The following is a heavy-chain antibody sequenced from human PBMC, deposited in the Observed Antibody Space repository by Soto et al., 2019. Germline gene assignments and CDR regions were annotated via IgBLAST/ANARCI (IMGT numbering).Heavy chain of an antibody. CDR1: GFTFTSSA. D-gene: IGHD1-26*01. CDR2: IVVGSGNT. CDR3: AAEVWGGSYSGVDY. Sequence: KMSGASVKVSCKASGFTFTSSAVQWVRQARGQRLEWIGWIVVGSGNTNYAQKFQERVTITRDMSTSTAYMELSSLRSEDTAVYYCAAEVWGGSYSGVDYWGQGTLVTVSS. V-gene: IGHV1-58*01. J-gene: IGHJ4*02.